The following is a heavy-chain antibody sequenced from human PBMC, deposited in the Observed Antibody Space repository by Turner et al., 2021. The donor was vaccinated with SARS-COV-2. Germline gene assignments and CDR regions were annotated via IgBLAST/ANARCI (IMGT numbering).Heavy chain of an antibody. J-gene: IGHJ6*02. CDR1: GASLRSSSYY. Sequence: QVQLQESGPGLVKSSETLSLTCTVSGASLRSSSYYWGWIRQPPGKGLEWIGNRFYSGNTYYNESLKSRVTISMDTSANRFSLRLSSVTAADTAVYYCARLRVGATIYYYHGMDVWGQGTTVTVSS. CDR2: RFYSGNT. V-gene: IGHV4-39*02. D-gene: IGHD1-26*01. CDR3: ARLRVGATIYYYHGMDV.